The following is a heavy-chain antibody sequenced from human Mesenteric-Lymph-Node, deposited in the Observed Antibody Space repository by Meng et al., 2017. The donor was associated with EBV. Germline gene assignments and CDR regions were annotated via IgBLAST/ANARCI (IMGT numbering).Heavy chain of an antibody. CDR2: INVGNGDT. CDR3: ARDSTGDSRRFDP. CDR1: GYTFTSYA. D-gene: IGHD3-22*01. V-gene: IGHV1-3*01. J-gene: IGHJ5*02. Sequence: QVQLVQAGGEVKKPGASMKVSCEASGYTFTSYAMHWVRQAPGQRLEWMGWINVGNGDTKYSQKFHGRVTITRDTSATTAYMELRSLTSEDTAVYYCARDSTGDSRRFDPWGQGTLVTVSS.